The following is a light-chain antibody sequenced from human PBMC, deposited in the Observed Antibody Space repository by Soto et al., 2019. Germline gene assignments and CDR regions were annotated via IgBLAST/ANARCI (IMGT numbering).Light chain of an antibody. CDR3: SSYAGSNNFVI. CDR2: EVI. V-gene: IGLV2-8*01. CDR1: SRDVGGYDY. J-gene: IGLJ2*01. Sequence: QSALTQPPSTSGSPGQSVTISCSGTSRDVGGYDYVSWYQQQPGKAPKLMIYEVIKRPSGVPDRFSGSKSGNTASLTVSGLQAEDEADYYCSSYAGSNNFVIFGGGTKVTVL.